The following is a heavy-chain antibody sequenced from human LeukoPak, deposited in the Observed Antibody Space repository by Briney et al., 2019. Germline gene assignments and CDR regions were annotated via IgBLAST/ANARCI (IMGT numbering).Heavy chain of an antibody. CDR1: GGSISSYY. CDR3: AMNRGYSYGT. CDR2: IYYSGST. J-gene: IGHJ5*02. Sequence: SETLSLTCTVSGGSISSYYWSWIRQPPGKGLEWIGSIYYSGSTYYNPSLKSRVTISVDTSKNQFSLKLSSVTAADTAVYYCAMNRGYSYGTWGQGTLVTVSS. V-gene: IGHV4-59*05. D-gene: IGHD5-18*01.